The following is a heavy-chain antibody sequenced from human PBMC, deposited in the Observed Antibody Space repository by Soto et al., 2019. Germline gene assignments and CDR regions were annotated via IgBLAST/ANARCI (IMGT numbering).Heavy chain of an antibody. J-gene: IGHJ4*02. CDR2: IYYSGST. Sequence: SETLSLTCTVSGCSISSGGYYWSWIRQHPGKGLEWIGYIYYSGSTYYNPSLKSRVTISVDTSKNQFSLKLSSVTAADTAVYYCARLLIDGYYFDYWGQGTLVTVSS. CDR3: ARLLIDGYYFDY. D-gene: IGHD3-22*01. CDR1: GCSISSGGYY. V-gene: IGHV4-31*03.